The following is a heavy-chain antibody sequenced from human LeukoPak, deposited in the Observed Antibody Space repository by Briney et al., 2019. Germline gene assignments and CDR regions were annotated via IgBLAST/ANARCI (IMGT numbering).Heavy chain of an antibody. CDR2: ISWKGDSI. D-gene: IGHD3-9*01. Sequence: GGSLRLSCAVSGFRFADFAMHWVRQVPGKGLEWVSGISWKGDSIGYADSVKGRFTISRDNAKNSLYLQMNSLRVEDTAVYYCAKQGRDWLRDYYYYMDVWGKGTTVTISS. J-gene: IGHJ6*03. V-gene: IGHV3-9*01. CDR1: GFRFADFA. CDR3: AKQGRDWLRDYYYYMDV.